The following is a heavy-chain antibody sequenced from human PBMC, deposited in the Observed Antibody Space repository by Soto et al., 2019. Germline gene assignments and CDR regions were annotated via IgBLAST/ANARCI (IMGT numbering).Heavy chain of an antibody. D-gene: IGHD3-10*01. V-gene: IGHV3-23*01. CDR2: IGGGGSDT. Sequence: QFLESGGGLVQPGGSLRVHCVASGFTFGDYAMSWVRQAPGKGLEWVSSIGGGGSDTYYAASVKGRFTISRDNSKSRLYLQMNNLRVEDTAVYYCAKGAVPYNGEWDWFDTWGQGTLVTVSS. J-gene: IGHJ5*02. CDR1: GFTFGDYA. CDR3: AKGAVPYNGEWDWFDT.